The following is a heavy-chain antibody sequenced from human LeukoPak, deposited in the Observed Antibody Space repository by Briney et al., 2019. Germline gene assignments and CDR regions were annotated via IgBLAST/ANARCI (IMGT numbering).Heavy chain of an antibody. CDR1: GGSISSHY. D-gene: IGHD1-26*01. Sequence: PSETLSLTCTVSGGSISSHYWSWIRQPPGKGLEWIGYIYYSGSTNYNPSLKSRVTISVDTSKNQFSLKLSSVTAADTAVYYCARSGSYFDHGDAFDIWGQGTMVTVSS. J-gene: IGHJ3*02. V-gene: IGHV4-59*11. CDR3: ARSGSYFDHGDAFDI. CDR2: IYYSGST.